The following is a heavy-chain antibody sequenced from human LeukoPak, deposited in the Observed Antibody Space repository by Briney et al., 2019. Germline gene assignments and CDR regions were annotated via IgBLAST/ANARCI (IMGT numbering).Heavy chain of an antibody. CDR1: GGTFSSYA. Sequence: GASVKVSCKASGGTFSSYAISWVRQAPGQGLEWMEGIIPIFGTANYAQKLQGRVTMTTDTSTSTAYMELRSLRSDDTAVYYCATVEMATIKGGAFDIWGQGTMVTVSS. J-gene: IGHJ3*02. CDR2: IIPIFGTA. V-gene: IGHV1-69*05. CDR3: ATVEMATIKGGAFDI. D-gene: IGHD5-24*01.